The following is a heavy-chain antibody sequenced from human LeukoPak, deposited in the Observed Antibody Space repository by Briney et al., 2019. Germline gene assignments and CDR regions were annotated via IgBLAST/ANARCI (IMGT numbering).Heavy chain of an antibody. CDR3: ARNLGQTWGTVTTDLWYFDH. D-gene: IGHD4-11*01. V-gene: IGHV4-39*01. CDR1: GASIITTNYY. Sequence: PSETLSLTCTVSGASIITTNYYWGWIRQPPGKGLEWIGSISYSGNAYYNPSLRSRLSTSMDASKNQFSLKVRSVTAADTAVYYCARNLGQTWGTVTTDLWYFDHWGQGTLVPVSS. CDR2: ISYSGNA. J-gene: IGHJ4*02.